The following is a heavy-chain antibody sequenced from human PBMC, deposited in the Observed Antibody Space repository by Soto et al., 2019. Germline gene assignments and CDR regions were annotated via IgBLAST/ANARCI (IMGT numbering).Heavy chain of an antibody. CDR3: ARDVGYCSSTSCHAIDY. V-gene: IGHV3-33*01. Sequence: QVQLVESGGGVVQPGRSLRLSCAASGFTFSSYGMHWVRQAPGKGLEWVAVIWYDGSNKYYADSVKGRFTISRDNSKNTLYLQMNSLRAEDTAVYYCARDVGYCSSTSCHAIDYWGQGTLVTVSS. CDR2: IWYDGSNK. CDR1: GFTFSSYG. J-gene: IGHJ4*02. D-gene: IGHD2-2*01.